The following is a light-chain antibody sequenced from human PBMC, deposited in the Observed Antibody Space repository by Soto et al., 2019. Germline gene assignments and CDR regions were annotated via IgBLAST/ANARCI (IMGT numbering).Light chain of an antibody. J-gene: IGKJ1*01. Sequence: EIVLTQSPATLSLSPGERATLSCGASQSVSNNYLAWYQQKPGLAPRLLIFDASTRASGIPERFSGSGSGTDFTLTIGRLEPEDFAVYYCQHYVNAPPTFGQGTKVDIK. CDR3: QHYVNAPPT. CDR1: QSVSNNY. V-gene: IGKV3D-20*01. CDR2: DAS.